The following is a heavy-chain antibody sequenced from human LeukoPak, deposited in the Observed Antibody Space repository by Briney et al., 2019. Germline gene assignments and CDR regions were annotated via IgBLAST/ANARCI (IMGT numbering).Heavy chain of an antibody. CDR3: ARRIAAAGHEYDY. V-gene: IGHV4-39*01. Sequence: SETLSLACTVSGGSISSSSYYWGWIRQPPGKGLEWIGSIYYSGSTYYNPSLKSRVTISVDTSKNQFSLKLSSVTAADTAVYYCARRIAAAGHEYDYWGQGTLVTVSS. D-gene: IGHD6-13*01. CDR2: IYYSGST. J-gene: IGHJ4*02. CDR1: GGSISSSSYY.